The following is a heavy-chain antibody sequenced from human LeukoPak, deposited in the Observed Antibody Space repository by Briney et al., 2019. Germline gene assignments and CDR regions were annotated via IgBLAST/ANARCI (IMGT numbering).Heavy chain of an antibody. Sequence: ASVKISCKVSGYTFTDYYMHWVQQAPGKGLEWMGLVDPEDGKTIYAEKFQGRVTITADTSTDTAYMELSSLRSEDTAVYYCATSPKVGATIGAFDIWGQGTMVTVSS. CDR2: VDPEDGKT. J-gene: IGHJ3*02. D-gene: IGHD1-26*01. V-gene: IGHV1-69-2*01. CDR1: GYTFTDYY. CDR3: ATSPKVGATIGAFDI.